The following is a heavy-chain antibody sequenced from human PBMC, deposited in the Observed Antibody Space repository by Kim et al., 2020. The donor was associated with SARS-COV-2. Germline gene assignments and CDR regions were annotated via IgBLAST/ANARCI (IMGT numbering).Heavy chain of an antibody. CDR3: ARRDGLDWTDWYFDL. CDR1: GYSFTSYW. CDR2: IYPGDSDT. J-gene: IGHJ2*01. Sequence: GASLQISCKGSGYSFTSYWIGWVRQMPGKGLEWMGIIYPGDSDTRYSPSFQGQVTISADKSISTAYLQWSSLKASDTAMYYCARRDGLDWTDWYFDLWGRGTLVTVSS. V-gene: IGHV5-51*01. D-gene: IGHD2-8*02.